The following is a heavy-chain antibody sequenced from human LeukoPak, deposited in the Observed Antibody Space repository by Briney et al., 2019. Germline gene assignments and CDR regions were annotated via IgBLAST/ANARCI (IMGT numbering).Heavy chain of an antibody. J-gene: IGHJ4*02. D-gene: IGHD5-18*01. Sequence: PSETLSLTCTVSGGSISSSSYYWGWIRQPPGKGLEWIGSIYYSGSTYYNPSLKSRVTISVDTSKNQFSLKLSSVTAADTAVYYCARLSLRAGYSYGYDYWGQGTLVTVSS. CDR2: IYYSGST. V-gene: IGHV4-39*01. CDR1: GGSISSSSYY. CDR3: ARLSLRAGYSYGYDY.